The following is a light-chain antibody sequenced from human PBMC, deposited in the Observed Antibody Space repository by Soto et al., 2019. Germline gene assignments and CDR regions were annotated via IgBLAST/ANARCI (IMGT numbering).Light chain of an antibody. CDR3: HQRSAWAFT. CDR1: QSISSY. Sequence: EIVLTQSPATLSLSPGERATLSCRASQSISSYLAWYHQNPDQAPRLLIYDASNRATGIPARFSGSGSGTDFTRTIRSQEPEDFAVYYCHQRSAWAFTVGPGTKVDIK. J-gene: IGKJ3*01. CDR2: DAS. V-gene: IGKV3-11*01.